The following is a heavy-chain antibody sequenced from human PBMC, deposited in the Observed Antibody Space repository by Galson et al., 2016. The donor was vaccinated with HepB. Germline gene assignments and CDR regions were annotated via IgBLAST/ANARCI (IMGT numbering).Heavy chain of an antibody. CDR3: ATHSLMVYAISYGMDV. J-gene: IGHJ6*02. CDR2: INPSGGST. V-gene: IGHV1-46*01. CDR1: GHTFTNYY. D-gene: IGHD2-8*01. Sequence: SVKVSCKASGHTFTNYYMHWVRQAPGQGLEWMGIINPSGGSTNFAQKFQGRVTMTRDTSTSTVYMELSSLRSEDTAVYYRATHSLMVYAISYGMDVWGQGTTVTVSS.